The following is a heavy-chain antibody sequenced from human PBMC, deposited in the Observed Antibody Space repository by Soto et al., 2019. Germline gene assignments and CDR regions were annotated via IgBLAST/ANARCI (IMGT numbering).Heavy chain of an antibody. CDR2: ISYDGSNK. CDR3: ARDSYFDWSYHY. CDR1: GFTFSSYG. V-gene: IGHV3-30*03. D-gene: IGHD3-9*01. J-gene: IGHJ4*02. Sequence: GGSLRLSCAASGFTFSSYGMHWVRQAPGKGLEWVAVISYDGSNKYYADSVKGRFTISRDNSKSTLYLQMNSLRAEDTAVYYCARDSYFDWSYHYWGQGTLVTVSS.